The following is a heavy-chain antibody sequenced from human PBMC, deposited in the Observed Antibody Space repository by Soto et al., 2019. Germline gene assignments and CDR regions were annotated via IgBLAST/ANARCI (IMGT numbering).Heavy chain of an antibody. Sequence: QVQLVQSGAEVRKPGSSVKVSCKASGDTFSSNSFSWVRQAPGQGPAYMGGIIPTFGAANYAQRFQDRLNITADESTTTVYMQLSSLRPDDTAVYYCATPSSGHDFLFEHWGQGTQVTVSS. CDR3: ATPSSGHDFLFEH. V-gene: IGHV1-69*01. CDR1: GDTFSSNS. J-gene: IGHJ1*01. CDR2: IIPTFGAA. D-gene: IGHD5-12*01.